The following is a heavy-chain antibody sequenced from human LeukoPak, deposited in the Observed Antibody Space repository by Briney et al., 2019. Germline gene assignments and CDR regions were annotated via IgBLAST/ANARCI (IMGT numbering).Heavy chain of an antibody. V-gene: IGHV3-21*01. CDR1: GFTFSSYS. CDR3: ARDGSNYYYGSGSYY. Sequence: GGSLRLSCAASGFTFSSYSMNWVRQAPGKGLEWVSSISSSSSYIYYADSVKGRFTISRDNAKNSLYLQMNSLRAEDTAVYYCARDGSNYYYGSGSYYWGQGTLVTVSS. D-gene: IGHD3-10*01. CDR2: ISSSSSYI. J-gene: IGHJ4*02.